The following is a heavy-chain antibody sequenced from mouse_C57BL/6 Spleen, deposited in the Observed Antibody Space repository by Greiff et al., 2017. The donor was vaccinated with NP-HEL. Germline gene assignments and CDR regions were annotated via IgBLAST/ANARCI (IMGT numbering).Heavy chain of an antibody. CDR3: ARRTNWEGFYYYAMDY. J-gene: IGHJ4*01. V-gene: IGHV1-53*01. Sequence: VQLQQPGTELVKPGASVKLSCKASGYTFTSYWMHWVKQRPGQGLEWIGNINPSNGGTNYNEKFKSKATLTVDKSSSTAYMQLSSLTSEDSAVYYCARRTNWEGFYYYAMDYWGQGTSVTVSS. CDR2: INPSNGGT. CDR1: GYTFTSYW. D-gene: IGHD4-1*01.